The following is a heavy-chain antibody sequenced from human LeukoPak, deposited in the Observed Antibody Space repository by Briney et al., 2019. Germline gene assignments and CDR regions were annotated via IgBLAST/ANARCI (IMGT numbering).Heavy chain of an antibody. Sequence: ASVKVSCKAPGYTFTGYYMHWVRQAPGQGLEWMGWINPNSGGTNYAQKFQGRVTMTRDTSISTAYMELSRLTSDDTAVYYCARVKTMIIVVSLFDYWGQGTLVTVSS. CDR1: GYTFTGYY. CDR3: ARVKTMIIVVSLFDY. CDR2: INPNSGGT. D-gene: IGHD3-22*01. V-gene: IGHV1-2*02. J-gene: IGHJ4*02.